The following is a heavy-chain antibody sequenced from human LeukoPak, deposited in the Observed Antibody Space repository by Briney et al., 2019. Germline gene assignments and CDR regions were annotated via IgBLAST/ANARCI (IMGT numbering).Heavy chain of an antibody. CDR1: GFTFSSYW. CDR3: AREGGIYCSSTSCYGDWFDP. J-gene: IGHJ5*02. D-gene: IGHD2-2*01. CDR2: IKEDGSAK. Sequence: GGSLRLSCAASGFTFSSYWMTWVRQAPGMGLEWVANIKEDGSAKYYVDSVNGRFTISRDNAKNSLYLQMNSLRAEDTAVYYCAREGGIYCSSTSCYGDWFDPWGQGTLVTVSS. V-gene: IGHV3-7*01.